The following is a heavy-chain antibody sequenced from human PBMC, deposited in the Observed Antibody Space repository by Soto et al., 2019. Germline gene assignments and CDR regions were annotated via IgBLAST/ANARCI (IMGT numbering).Heavy chain of an antibody. J-gene: IGHJ4*02. Sequence: ASVKVSCKASGYTFTDYYLHWVRQSPGQGLEWMGWIHPNSGVTKFPQKFQGRVIMTRATSISTAYMELTRLTSDDTAMYYCARAGLTTLELATTYWGQGTLVTVSS. CDR1: GYTFTDYY. D-gene: IGHD1-1*01. CDR3: ARAGLTTLELATTY. CDR2: IHPNSGVT. V-gene: IGHV1-2*02.